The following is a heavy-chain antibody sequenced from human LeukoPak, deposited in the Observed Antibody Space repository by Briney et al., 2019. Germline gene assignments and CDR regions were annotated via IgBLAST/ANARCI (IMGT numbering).Heavy chain of an antibody. V-gene: IGHV4-39*01. CDR1: GDSISSSRFY. J-gene: IGHJ4*02. D-gene: IGHD1-26*01. CDR2: ILYTGRT. CDR3: ARRDVGATIDY. Sequence: SETLSLTCTVSGDSISSSRFYWAWIRHPPGKGLEWIGSILYTGRTFYNPSLKSRVTISVDTSKNQFSLRLGSVTASDTAVYYCARRDVGATIDYWGQGTLVTVSS.